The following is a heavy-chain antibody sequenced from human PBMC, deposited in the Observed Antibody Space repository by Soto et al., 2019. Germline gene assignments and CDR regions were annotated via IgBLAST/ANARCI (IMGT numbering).Heavy chain of an antibody. CDR1: GFTFSNYA. V-gene: IGHV3-23*01. CDR2: ISSSGGST. Sequence: EVQLLESGGGLVQPGGSLRLSCAASGFTFSNYAMSWVRQAPGKGLEWVSAISSSGGSTYYADSVKGRFTISRDNSKNTLYLQMNSLRAEDTAVYYCAMGRYCSSTSCHLGWYYYYYGMDVWGQGTTVTVSS. D-gene: IGHD2-2*01. J-gene: IGHJ6*02. CDR3: AMGRYCSSTSCHLGWYYYYYGMDV.